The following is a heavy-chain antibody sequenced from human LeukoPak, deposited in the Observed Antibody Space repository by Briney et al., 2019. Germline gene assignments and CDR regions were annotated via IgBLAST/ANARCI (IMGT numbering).Heavy chain of an antibody. J-gene: IGHJ4*02. D-gene: IGHD3-9*01. CDR2: INGDGSTI. V-gene: IGHV3-74*01. CDR1: GFTFNGHW. CDR3: ARGPYYDILTGGYFDY. Sequence: SGGSLRLSYEASGFTFNGHWMHWVRQAPGKGLVWVSLINGDGSTISYADSVKGRFTISRDNAKNRLYLQMNSLGAEDTAVYYCARGPYYDILTGGYFDYWGQGTLVTVSS.